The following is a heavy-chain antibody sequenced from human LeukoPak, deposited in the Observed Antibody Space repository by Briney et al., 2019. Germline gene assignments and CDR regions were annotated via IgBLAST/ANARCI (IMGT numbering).Heavy chain of an antibody. Sequence: PPGGSLRLSCAASGFTFSTYWMHWVRQAPGKGLVWVSRINGDGGSRNYADSVKGRFTISRDNAKNTLYLQMSSLRVEDTAVYYCASASSHRTAAGGDYWGQGTLVIVSS. V-gene: IGHV3-74*01. CDR1: GFTFSTYW. J-gene: IGHJ4*02. CDR3: ASASSHRTAAGGDY. CDR2: INGDGGSR. D-gene: IGHD6-13*01.